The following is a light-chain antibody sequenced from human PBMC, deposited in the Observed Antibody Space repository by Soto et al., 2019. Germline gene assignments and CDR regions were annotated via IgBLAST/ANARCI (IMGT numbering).Light chain of an antibody. CDR2: DNN. J-gene: IGLJ2*01. V-gene: IGLV1-51*01. CDR1: SSNIGNNY. Sequence: QSVLTQPPSVSAAPGQKVTISCSGISSNIGNNYVSWYQQLPGTAPKLLIYDNNKRPSGIPDRFSGSKSGTSATLGITGLQTGDEADYYCGTWDSSLSAGVFSGGTKVTVL. CDR3: GTWDSSLSAGV.